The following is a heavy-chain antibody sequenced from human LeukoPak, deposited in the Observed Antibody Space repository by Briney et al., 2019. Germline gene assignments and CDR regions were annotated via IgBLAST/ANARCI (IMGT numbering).Heavy chain of an antibody. Sequence: GASVKVSCKASGGTFSSYAISWVRQAPGQGLEWMGWINPNSGGTNHAQKFQGRVTMTRDTSISTAYMELSRLRSDDTAVYYCARDVSSGFDPWGQGTLVTVSS. J-gene: IGHJ5*02. D-gene: IGHD5/OR15-5a*01. CDR2: INPNSGGT. CDR1: GGTFSSYA. CDR3: ARDVSSGFDP. V-gene: IGHV1-2*02.